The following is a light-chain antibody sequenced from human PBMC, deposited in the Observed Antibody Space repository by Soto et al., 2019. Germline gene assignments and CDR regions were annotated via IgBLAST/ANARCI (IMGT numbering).Light chain of an antibody. J-gene: IGKJ1*01. CDR3: QQYSTYSPRT. CDR1: QSISIW. CDR2: KAS. Sequence: IQITQSASTVSASVGDRVTITCRASQSISIWLAWYQQQPGKAPKILIYKASSLESAATSRFSGSGSGTEFTLIISSLQPDDVATYYCQQYSTYSPRTFGQGTKVDIK. V-gene: IGKV1-5*03.